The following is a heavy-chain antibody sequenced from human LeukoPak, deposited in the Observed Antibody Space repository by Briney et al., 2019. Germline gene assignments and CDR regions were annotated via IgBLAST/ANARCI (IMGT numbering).Heavy chain of an antibody. Sequence: PSETLSLTCTVSGGSISSSSYYWGWIRQPPGKGLEWIGSIYYSGSTYYNPSLKSRVTISVDTSKNQFSLKLNSVTAADTAVYYCARDRRYYHSSGSYDYWGQGTLVTVSS. CDR2: IYYSGST. V-gene: IGHV4-39*07. CDR3: ARDRRYYHSSGSYDY. D-gene: IGHD3-22*01. J-gene: IGHJ4*02. CDR1: GGSISSSSYY.